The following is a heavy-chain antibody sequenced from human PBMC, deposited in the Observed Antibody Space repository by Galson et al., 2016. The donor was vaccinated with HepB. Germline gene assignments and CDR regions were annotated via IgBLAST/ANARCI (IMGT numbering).Heavy chain of an antibody. CDR2: IDPRDSYI. D-gene: IGHD3-22*01. Sequence: QSGAEVKKPGESLRISCQASGYSFTDYWITWVRQMPGKGLEWMGGIDPRDSYINYSPSFQGRVTIAVDRSISAAYLQWGRPRASDTATYYCARHVHSSSSGADDFWGQGSLVTVSS. CDR1: GYSFTDYW. V-gene: IGHV5-10-1*01. CDR3: ARHVHSSSSGADDF. J-gene: IGHJ4*02.